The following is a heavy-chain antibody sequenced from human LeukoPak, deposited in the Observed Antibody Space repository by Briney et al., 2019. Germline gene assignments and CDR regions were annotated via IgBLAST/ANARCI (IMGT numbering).Heavy chain of an antibody. V-gene: IGHV4-59*08. CDR1: GGSISSYY. J-gene: IGHJ6*02. Sequence: ETLSLTCTVSGGSISSYYWSWIRQPPGKGLEWIGYIYYSGSTNYNPSLKSRVTISVDTSKNQFSLKLSSVTAADTAVYYCARHTIGYYYGMDVWGQGTTVTVSS. CDR2: IYYSGST. D-gene: IGHD3-10*01. CDR3: ARHTIGYYYGMDV.